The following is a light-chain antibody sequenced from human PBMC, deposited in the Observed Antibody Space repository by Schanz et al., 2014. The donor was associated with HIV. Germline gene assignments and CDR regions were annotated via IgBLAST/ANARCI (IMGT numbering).Light chain of an antibody. CDR1: SSDIGPFNY. CDR3: ISYTASDTYV. V-gene: IGLV2-14*03. Sequence: QSVLTQPASVSGSPGQSITISCTGTSSDIGPFNYVPWYQQHPGKPPKHMIYDVSNRPSGVSNRFSGSKSGNTAFLIISGLQAEDEANYYCISYTASDTYVFGTGTKLTVL. J-gene: IGLJ1*01. CDR2: DVS.